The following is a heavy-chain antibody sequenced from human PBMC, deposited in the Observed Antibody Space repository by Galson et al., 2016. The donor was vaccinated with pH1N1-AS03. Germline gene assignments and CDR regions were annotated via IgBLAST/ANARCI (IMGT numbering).Heavy chain of an antibody. D-gene: IGHD3-16*01. V-gene: IGHV1-8*01. CDR2: MTPNNGNT. Sequence: SVKVSCKASGYTFTGYDIAWVRQVAGQGLEWMGWMTPNNGNTGYAQRFQGRVTMTRNTSISTAYMELSGLQSEDTAVYYCARSFLGETDDWGQGTLVIVSS. CDR1: GYTFTGYD. J-gene: IGHJ4*02. CDR3: ARSFLGETDD.